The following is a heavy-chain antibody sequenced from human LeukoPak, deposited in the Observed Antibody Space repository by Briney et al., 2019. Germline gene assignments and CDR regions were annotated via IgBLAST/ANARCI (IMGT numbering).Heavy chain of an antibody. CDR3: ARGMGATDLTLFFDY. Sequence: GGSLRLSCAASGFTFDDYGMSWVRQAPGKGREWVSGINWSGGSTGYADSVKGRFTISRDNAKNSLYLQMNSLRAEDTALYHCARGMGATDLTLFFDYWGQGTLVTVSS. D-gene: IGHD1-26*01. V-gene: IGHV3-20*01. J-gene: IGHJ4*01. CDR1: GFTFDDYG. CDR2: INWSGGST.